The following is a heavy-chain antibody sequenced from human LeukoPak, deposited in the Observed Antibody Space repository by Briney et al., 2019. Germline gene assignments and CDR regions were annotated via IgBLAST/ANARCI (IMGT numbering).Heavy chain of an antibody. V-gene: IGHV3-33*01. J-gene: IGHJ5*02. CDR2: IWYDRSNK. CDR1: GFTFSSYG. D-gene: IGHD3-10*01. Sequence: SGGSLRLSCAASGFTFSSYGMHWVRQAPGKGLEWVAVIWYDRSNKYYADSVKGRFTISRDNSKNTLYLQMNSLRAEDTAVYYCAREYLWFGEPSPFDPWGQGTLVTVSS. CDR3: AREYLWFGEPSPFDP.